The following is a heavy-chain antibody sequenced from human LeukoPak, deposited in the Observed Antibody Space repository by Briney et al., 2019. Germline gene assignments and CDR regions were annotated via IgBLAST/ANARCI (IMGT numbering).Heavy chain of an antibody. CDR1: GGTFSSYA. CDR2: IIPIFGTA. V-gene: IGHV1-69*05. Sequence: SVRVSCKASGGTFSSYAISWVRQAPGQGLEWMGGIIPIFGTANYAQKFQGRVTITTDESTSTAYMELSSLRSEDTAVYYCARDLYYYDSSNAFDIWGQGTMVTVSS. J-gene: IGHJ3*02. D-gene: IGHD3-22*01. CDR3: ARDLYYYDSSNAFDI.